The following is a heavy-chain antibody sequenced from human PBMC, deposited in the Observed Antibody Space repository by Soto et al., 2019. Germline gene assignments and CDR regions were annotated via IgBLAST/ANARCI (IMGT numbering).Heavy chain of an antibody. V-gene: IGHV1-8*01. CDR3: ARGRGSGYDRRKNYYYYYYMDV. J-gene: IGHJ6*03. CDR2: MNPNSGNT. D-gene: IGHD3-3*01. Sequence: QVQLVQSGAEVKKPGASVKVSCKASGYTFTSYDINWVRQATGQGLEWMGWMNPNSGNTGYAQKSKCKVTMTRSTSLSKAYMELSSVRAGDTAVYYSARGRGSGYDRRKNYYYYYYMDVWGKGTTVTVSS. CDR1: GYTFTSYD.